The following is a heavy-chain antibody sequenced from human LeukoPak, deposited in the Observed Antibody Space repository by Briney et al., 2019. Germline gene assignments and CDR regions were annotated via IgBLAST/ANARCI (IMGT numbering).Heavy chain of an antibody. CDR3: AGGLIVVVEDWYFDL. CDR2: IIPIFGTA. J-gene: IGHJ2*01. V-gene: IGHV1-69*05. CDR1: RGTFSSYA. D-gene: IGHD3-22*01. Sequence: SVKVSCKASRGTFSSYAISWVRQAPGQGLEWMGGIIPIFGTANYAQKFQGRVTITTDESTSTAYMELSSLRSEDTAVYYCAGGLIVVVEDWYFDLWGRGTLVTVSS.